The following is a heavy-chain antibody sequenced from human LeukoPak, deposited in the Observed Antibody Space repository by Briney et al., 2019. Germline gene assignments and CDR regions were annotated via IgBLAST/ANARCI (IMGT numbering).Heavy chain of an antibody. CDR3: ASPGDYLVDQLLIGDQNYYYYYYMDV. D-gene: IGHD2-2*01. CDR2: IIPIFGTA. V-gene: IGHV1-69*06. Sequence: ASVKVSCKASGGTFSSYAISWVRQAPGQGLEWMGGIIPIFGTANYAQKFQGRVTITADKSTGTAYMELSSLRSEDTAVYYCASPGDYLVDQLLIGDQNYYYYYYMDVWGKGTTVTVSS. CDR1: GGTFSSYA. J-gene: IGHJ6*03.